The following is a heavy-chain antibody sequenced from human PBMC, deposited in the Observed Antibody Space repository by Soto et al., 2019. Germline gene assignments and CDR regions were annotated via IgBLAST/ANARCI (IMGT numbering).Heavy chain of an antibody. CDR1: GFTFSISA. CDR3: ARKSRTGYCASPRCLLDDVFEL. J-gene: IGHJ3*01. V-gene: IGHV3-30-3*01. Sequence: QVQLVESGGGVVQPGRSLRLSCAASGFTFSISAMHWVRQAPGKGLEWVAVISYDGSNKYYADSVKGRFTISRDNSKNTLSLQLDTLRVEDTAVYYCARKSRTGYCASPRCLLDDVFELWGQGTMVTVSS. D-gene: IGHD2-2*01. CDR2: ISYDGSNK.